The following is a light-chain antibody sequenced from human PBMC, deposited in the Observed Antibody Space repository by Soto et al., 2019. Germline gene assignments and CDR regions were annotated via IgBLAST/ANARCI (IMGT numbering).Light chain of an antibody. CDR3: LQNYDYPPT. J-gene: IGKJ2*01. CDR1: QGIRND. CDR2: ATS. Sequence: AIQMTQSPSSLSASVGDRVTITCRASQGIRNDLGWYQQRPGRAPRLLIYATSTLQTGVPSRFSGSGSGTDFSLTISSLQPEDFATYYCLQNYDYPPTFGQGTKLEIK. V-gene: IGKV1-6*01.